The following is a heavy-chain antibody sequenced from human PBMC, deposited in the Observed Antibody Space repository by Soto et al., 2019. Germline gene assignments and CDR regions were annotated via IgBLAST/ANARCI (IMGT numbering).Heavy chain of an antibody. Sequence: QVQLVEPGGGVVQPGRSLRLSCAASGLTFINYNMHWVRQAPGKGLEWVAVISYDGSITKYADSVKGRFTISRDNSKNPLFLQMNGLRAEETAMYYCARDTESRRGTPYGSGYWGQGILVIVSS. CDR3: ARDTESRRGTPYGSGY. D-gene: IGHD3-10*01. CDR1: GLTFINYN. J-gene: IGHJ4*01. V-gene: IGHV3-30*04. CDR2: ISYDGSIT.